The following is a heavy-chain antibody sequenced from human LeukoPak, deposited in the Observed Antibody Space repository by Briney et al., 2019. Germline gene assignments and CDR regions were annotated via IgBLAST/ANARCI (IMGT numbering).Heavy chain of an antibody. CDR1: GGSFSSSSYY. CDR3: ARHDYYGSLNWFDP. CDR2: IYYTGST. J-gene: IGHJ5*02. Sequence: SETLSLTCTVSGGSFSSSSYYWGWIRQPPGKGLDWIGSIYYTGSTYYNPSLKSRLTISVDTSKNQFSLKLTSVTAADMAVYYCARHDYYGSLNWFDPWGQGTLITVSS. V-gene: IGHV4-39*01. D-gene: IGHD3-10*01.